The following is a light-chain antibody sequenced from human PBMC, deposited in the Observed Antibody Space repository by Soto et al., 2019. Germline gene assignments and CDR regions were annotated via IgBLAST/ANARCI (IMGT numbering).Light chain of an antibody. Sequence: QSVLTQPASVSGSPGQSITISCTGTSSDAGGYNSVSWYQQHPGKAPKLMIYNVSNRPSGVSNRFSGSKSGNTASLTISGLQAEDEADYYCSSYTSSSTYVFGTGTKVTVL. CDR1: SSDAGGYNS. CDR3: SSYTSSSTYV. CDR2: NVS. J-gene: IGLJ1*01. V-gene: IGLV2-14*01.